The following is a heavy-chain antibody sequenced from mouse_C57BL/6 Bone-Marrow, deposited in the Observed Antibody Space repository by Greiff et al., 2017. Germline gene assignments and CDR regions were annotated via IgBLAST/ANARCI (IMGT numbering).Heavy chain of an antibody. J-gene: IGHJ3*01. CDR3: ASRYGYPAWFAY. Sequence: QVQLQQSGAELVKPGASVKLSCKASGYTFTSYWMHWVKQRPGQGLEWIGMIHPNSGSTNYNEKFKSKATLTVDKSSSTANMQRSRLTSEDSAVYYCASRYGYPAWFAYWGQGTLVTVSA. D-gene: IGHD2-2*01. CDR1: GYTFTSYW. CDR2: IHPNSGST. V-gene: IGHV1-64*01.